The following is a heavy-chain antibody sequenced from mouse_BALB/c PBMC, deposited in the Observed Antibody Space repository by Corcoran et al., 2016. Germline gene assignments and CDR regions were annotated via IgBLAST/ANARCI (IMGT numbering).Heavy chain of an antibody. V-gene: IGHV1-26*01. CDR2: INPYNGAT. CDR3: ARSGGNSAWFAY. J-gene: IGHJ3*01. D-gene: IGHD2-1*01. CDR1: GYSFTGYY. Sequence: EVQLQQSGPALVKPGASVKISCKASGYSFTGYYMHWVKQSHVKSLEWIGRINPYNGATSYNQNFKDKASLTVDKSSSTAYMELHSLTSEDSAVYYCARSGGNSAWFAYWGQGTLVTVSA.